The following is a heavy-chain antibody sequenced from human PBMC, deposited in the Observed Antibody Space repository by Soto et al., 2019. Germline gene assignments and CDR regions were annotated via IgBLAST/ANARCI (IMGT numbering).Heavy chain of an antibody. J-gene: IGHJ5*02. Sequence: QLQLVQSGAEVKETGSSVKVSCQASGGTLSTYGVTWLRQAPGQGLEWMGVIIPVFGTTTYAQKFQGRVTMTADEYTNRAYLEVNSLRSEDTAVYFCARIGMAMGTAVWFDHWGQGTRVSV. CDR3: ARIGMAMGTAVWFDH. D-gene: IGHD6-19*01. CDR2: IIPVFGTT. V-gene: IGHV1-69*01. CDR1: GGTLSTYG.